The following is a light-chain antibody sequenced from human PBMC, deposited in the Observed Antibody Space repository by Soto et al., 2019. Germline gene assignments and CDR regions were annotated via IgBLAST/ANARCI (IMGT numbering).Light chain of an antibody. V-gene: IGLV1-51*01. CDR2: DDN. Sequence: QSVLTQPPSVSAAPGQKVTISCSGSSSNIGGNSVSWYQQLPGTYPKLLIYDDNKRPSGIPDRVSGSKSGTSATLGITGFQTGDEADYYCGYWDSSLSAYVFGTGTKVTVL. CDR3: GYWDSSLSAYV. J-gene: IGLJ1*01. CDR1: SSNIGGNS.